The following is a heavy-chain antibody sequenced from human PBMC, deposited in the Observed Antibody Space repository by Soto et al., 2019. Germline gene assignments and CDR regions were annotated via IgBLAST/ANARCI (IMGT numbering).Heavy chain of an antibody. Sequence: XSVQVSCKGFGCSFMRHGIELVRQAPGQGLEWVGWISPYSGYTHSAQKFHGRLTLTTDTAASTAYMELRILRYADTALYYCAREASVLIPAAQPSRFDAWGQGTLVTVSS. V-gene: IGHV1-18*01. CDR3: AREASVLIPAAQPSRFDA. CDR1: GCSFMRHG. D-gene: IGHD2-2*01. J-gene: IGHJ4*02. CDR2: ISPYSGYT.